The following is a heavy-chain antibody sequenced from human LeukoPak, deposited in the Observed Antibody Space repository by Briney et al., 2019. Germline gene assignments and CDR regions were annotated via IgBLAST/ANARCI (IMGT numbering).Heavy chain of an antibody. CDR1: GFTLSSYW. Sequence: GGSLRLSCAASGFTLSSYWMHWVRQAPGKGLEWVSAISGSGGSTYYADSVKGRFTISRDNSKNTLYLQMNSLRAEDTAVYYCAKAWVYGSGSYWGQGTLVTVSS. CDR3: AKAWVYGSGSY. CDR2: ISGSGGST. J-gene: IGHJ4*02. V-gene: IGHV3-23*01. D-gene: IGHD3-10*01.